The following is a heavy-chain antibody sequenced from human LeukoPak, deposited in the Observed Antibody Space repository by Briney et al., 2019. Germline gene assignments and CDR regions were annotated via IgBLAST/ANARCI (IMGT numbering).Heavy chain of an antibody. CDR3: GKVGGNTNS. D-gene: IGHD4-23*01. CDR2: IHNSRGT. J-gene: IGHJ4*02. V-gene: IGHV4-30-4*01. CDR1: GASITSDIFY. Sequence: PSETLSLTCTVSGASITSDIFYWNWIRQSPGKGLEWIGAIHNSRGTSYNPSLESRLTISVDPSENKFFLKMTSVTDADTATYYCGKVGGNTNSWGQGTLLTVSS.